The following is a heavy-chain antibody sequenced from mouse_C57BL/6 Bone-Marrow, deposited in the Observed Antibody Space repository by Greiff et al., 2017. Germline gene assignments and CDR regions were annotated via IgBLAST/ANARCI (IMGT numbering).Heavy chain of an antibody. CDR2: IDPSNSYT. J-gene: IGHJ1*03. D-gene: IGHD1-1*01. CDR1: GYTFTSYW. CDR3: AREGYGSSPYDDIDV. Sequence: VQLQQSGAELVMPGASVKMSCKASGYTFTSYWMHWVKQRPGQGLEWIGEIDPSNSYTNYNQKFKGKSTLTVDKSSSTAYMQHSSLTSEDSAVSYCAREGYGSSPYDDIDVWGTGTTVTVSS. V-gene: IGHV1-69*01.